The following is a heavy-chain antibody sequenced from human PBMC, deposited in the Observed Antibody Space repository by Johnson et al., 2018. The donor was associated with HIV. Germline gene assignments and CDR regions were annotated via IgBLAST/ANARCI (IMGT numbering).Heavy chain of an antibody. J-gene: IGHJ3*02. Sequence: QVQLVESGGGVVQPGSSLRLSCAASGFTFSSYAMHWVRQAPAKGLQWVAVISYDGSDKDYADSVKCRFTISRDSSKNTLYLQMNSLRVEDTAVYYCTKMGALGAFDMWGQGTMVTVSS. CDR1: GFTFSSYA. CDR3: TKMGALGAFDM. V-gene: IGHV3-30*04. D-gene: IGHD3-16*01. CDR2: ISYDGSDK.